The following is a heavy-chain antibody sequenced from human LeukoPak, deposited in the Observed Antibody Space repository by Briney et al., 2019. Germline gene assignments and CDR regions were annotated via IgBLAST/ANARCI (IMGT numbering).Heavy chain of an antibody. CDR1: GFTFSSYA. J-gene: IGHJ4*02. D-gene: IGHD6-13*01. V-gene: IGHV3-30*04. Sequence: PGGSLRLSCVGSGFTFSSYAMHWVRQAPGKGLEWVAVISYDGSNKYYADSVKGRFTISRDNSKNTLYLQMNSLRVEDTAVFYCARGWDSSNWYLQVFDHWGQGTLVTVSS. CDR3: ARGWDSSNWYLQVFDH. CDR2: ISYDGSNK.